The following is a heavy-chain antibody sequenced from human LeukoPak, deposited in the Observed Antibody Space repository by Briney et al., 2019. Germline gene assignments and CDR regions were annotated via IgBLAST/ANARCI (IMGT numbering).Heavy chain of an antibody. CDR1: GGSICSSSYY. D-gene: IGHD2-15*01. J-gene: IGHJ4*02. V-gene: IGHV4-39*01. Sequence: SETLSLTCTVCGGSICSSSYYWGWIRQPPGKGLEWIGSIYYSGITYYNPSLKTRVTISVDTSKNQFSMKLSSVTAADTAVYYCARHAVVVVVAALGWYFDYWGQGTLVTVSS. CDR2: IYYSGIT. CDR3: ARHAVVVVVAALGWYFDY.